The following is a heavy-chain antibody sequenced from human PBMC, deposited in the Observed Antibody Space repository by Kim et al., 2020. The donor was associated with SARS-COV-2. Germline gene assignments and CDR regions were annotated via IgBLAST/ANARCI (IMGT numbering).Heavy chain of an antibody. V-gene: IGHV3-33*01. Sequence: GGSLRLSCAASGFTFSNYAMHWVRQAPGKGLEWVAVIWYHGSNQYYVDSVKGRFTISRDNSVNTLYLQMNSLRAEDTAIYYCARVGGTAVYYFYMDVWGKGTTVTVSS. CDR2: IWYHGSNQ. CDR1: GFTFSNYA. J-gene: IGHJ6*03. D-gene: IGHD1-1*01. CDR3: ARVGGTAVYYFYMDV.